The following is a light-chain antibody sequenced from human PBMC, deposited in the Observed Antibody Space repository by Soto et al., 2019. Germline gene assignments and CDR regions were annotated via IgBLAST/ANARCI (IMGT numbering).Light chain of an antibody. CDR3: QQYYNSGT. V-gene: IGKV4-1*01. CDR2: WAS. J-gene: IGKJ1*01. CDR1: QSVLYSSNNKNY. Sequence: DIVMTQSPASLAVSLGERDTINCKSSQSVLYSSNNKNYIAWYQQKAGQPPKLLIYWASTREFGVPDRFSGSGSGTDFTLTISSLQPDDVAVYYCQQYYNSGTFVQGTKVEIK.